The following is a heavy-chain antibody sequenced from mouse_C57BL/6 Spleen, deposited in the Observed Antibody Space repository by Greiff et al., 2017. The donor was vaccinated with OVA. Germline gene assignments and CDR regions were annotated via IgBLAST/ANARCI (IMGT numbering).Heavy chain of an antibody. CDR2: IWSGGST. CDR3: ARKGKSHAMDY. CDR1: GFSFTSYG. J-gene: IGHJ4*01. V-gene: IGHV2-2*01. Sequence: QVQLKESGPGLVQPSQSLSITCTVSGFSFTSYGVHWVRQSPGKGLEWLGVIWSGGSTDYNAAFISSLSIRKDNSKSQVFLKMNSLQADDTAIYDGARKGKSHAMDYWGQGTSVTVSS.